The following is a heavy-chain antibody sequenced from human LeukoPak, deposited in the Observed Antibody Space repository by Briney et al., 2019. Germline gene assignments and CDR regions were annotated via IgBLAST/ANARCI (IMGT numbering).Heavy chain of an antibody. D-gene: IGHD3-22*01. V-gene: IGHV4-59*01. CDR1: GGSISSYY. CDR3: ARVHYDSSGYYYGMDV. Sequence: SETLSLTCTVSGGSISSYYWSWIRQPPGKGLEWFGYIYYSGSTNYNPSLKSRVTISVDTSKNQFSLKLSSVTAADTAVYYCARVHYDSSGYYYGMDVWGQGTTVTVS. J-gene: IGHJ6*02. CDR2: IYYSGST.